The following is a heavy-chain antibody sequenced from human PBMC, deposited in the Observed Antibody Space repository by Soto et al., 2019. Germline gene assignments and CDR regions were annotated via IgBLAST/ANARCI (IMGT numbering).Heavy chain of an antibody. J-gene: IGHJ4*02. CDR1: GFTFTSSA. Sequence: SVKVSCKASGFTFTSSAVQWVRQARGQRLEWIGWIVVGSGNTNYAQTFQERVTITRDMSTSTAYMELSSLRSEDTAVYYCAYDSSGYYYFDYWGQGTLVTVSS. CDR2: IVVGSGNT. V-gene: IGHV1-58*01. D-gene: IGHD3-22*01. CDR3: AYDSSGYYYFDY.